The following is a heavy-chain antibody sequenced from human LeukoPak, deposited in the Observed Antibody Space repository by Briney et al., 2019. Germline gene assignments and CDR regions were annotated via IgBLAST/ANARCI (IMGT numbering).Heavy chain of an antibody. D-gene: IGHD1-26*01. V-gene: IGHV1-69*05. CDR3: AALYRGFDY. J-gene: IGHJ4*02. CDR1: GGTFSSYA. CDR2: IIPIFGTA. Sequence: ASVKVSCKASGGTFSSYAISWVRQAPGQGLEWMRGIIPIFGTANCAQRFQGRVTITTDESTSTAYMELSSLRSEDTAVYYCAALYRGFDYWGQGTLVTVSS.